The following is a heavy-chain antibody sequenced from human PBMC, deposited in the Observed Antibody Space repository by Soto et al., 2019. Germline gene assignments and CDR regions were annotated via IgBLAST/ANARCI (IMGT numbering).Heavy chain of an antibody. J-gene: IGHJ4*02. CDR3: ARDLGGFLDY. D-gene: IGHD2-15*01. Sequence: GGSLRLSCAASGFTFGSYAMHWVRQAPGKGLEWVAVISYDGSNKYYADSVKGRFTISRDNSKNTLYLQMNSLRAEDTAVYYCARDLGGFLDYWGQGTLVTVSS. CDR1: GFTFGSYA. V-gene: IGHV3-30-3*01. CDR2: ISYDGSNK.